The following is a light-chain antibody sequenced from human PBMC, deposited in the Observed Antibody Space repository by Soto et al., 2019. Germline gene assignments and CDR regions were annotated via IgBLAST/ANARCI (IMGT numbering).Light chain of an antibody. CDR1: SSNIGAGYD. Sequence: QSVLTQPPSVSRAPGQRVTISCTGSSSNIGAGYDVHWYQQLPGTAPKLLIYGNSNRPSGVPDRFSGSKSGTSASLAITGLQAEDEADYYCQSYDSSLSEVFGGGTKVTVL. J-gene: IGLJ3*02. CDR2: GNS. V-gene: IGLV1-40*01. CDR3: QSYDSSLSEV.